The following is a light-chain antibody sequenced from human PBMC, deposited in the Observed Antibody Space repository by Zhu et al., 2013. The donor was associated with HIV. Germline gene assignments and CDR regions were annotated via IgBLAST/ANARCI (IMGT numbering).Light chain of an antibody. CDR3: SSYAGSKNLAV. CDR1: NTDVGAYNY. Sequence: QSALTQPPSASGSPGQSVTISCTGTNTDVGAYNYVSWYQQHPGKAPKLIIYEVSERPSGVPDRFSGSKSGNTASLTVSGLQAEDEGDYYCSSYAGSKNLAVFGGGTRLTVL. V-gene: IGLV2-8*01. J-gene: IGLJ3*02. CDR2: EVS.